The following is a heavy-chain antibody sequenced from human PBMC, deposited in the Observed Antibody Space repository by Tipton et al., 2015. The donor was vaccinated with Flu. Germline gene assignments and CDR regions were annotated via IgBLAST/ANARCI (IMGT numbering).Heavy chain of an antibody. CDR1: GFTFSSYA. V-gene: IGHV3-33*01. CDR2: IWYDGSNK. J-gene: IGHJ4*02. D-gene: IGHD3-9*01. Sequence: SGFTFSSYAMHWVRQAPGKGLEWVAGIWYDGSNKYYADSVKGRFTISRDNSKNTLYLQMNSLRAEDTAVYYCARGYDILTDGGGYFDYWGQGTLVTVSS. CDR3: ARGYDILTDGGGYFDY.